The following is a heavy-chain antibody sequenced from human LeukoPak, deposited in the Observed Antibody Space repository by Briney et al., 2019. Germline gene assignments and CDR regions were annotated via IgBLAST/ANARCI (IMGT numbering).Heavy chain of an antibody. CDR2: IWYDGSNK. Sequence: PGGSLRLSCAASGFTFSSYGMHWVRQAPGKGLEWVAVIWYDGSNKYYADSVKGRFTISRDNSKNTLCLQMNSLRAEDTAVYYCARDWSPGLPTYYFDYWGQGTLVTVSS. J-gene: IGHJ4*02. CDR3: ARDWSPGLPTYYFDY. CDR1: GFTFSSYG. V-gene: IGHV3-33*01.